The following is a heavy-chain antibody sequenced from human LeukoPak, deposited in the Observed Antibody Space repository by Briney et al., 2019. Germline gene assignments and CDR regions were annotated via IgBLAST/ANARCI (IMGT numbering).Heavy chain of an antibody. D-gene: IGHD3-3*02. CDR1: GYTFTSYG. V-gene: IGHV1-18*01. J-gene: IGHJ4*02. CDR3: ANRATSGHFFDY. Sequence: ASVKVSCKASGYTFTSYGISWVRQAPGQGLEWMGWISAYNGNTNYAQKLQGRVTMTTDTSTSTAYMELRSLRSDDTAVYYCANRATSGHFFDYWGQGTLVTVSS. CDR2: ISAYNGNT.